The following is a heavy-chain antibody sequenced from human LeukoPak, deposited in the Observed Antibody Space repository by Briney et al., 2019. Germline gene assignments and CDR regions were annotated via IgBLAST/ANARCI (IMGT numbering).Heavy chain of an antibody. Sequence: GGSLRLSCAASGFNFVNTWMHWVRQAPGKGLVWVARIKNDGSGIIYADSVEGRFTISRDNARNTLYLQMNSLRAEDTAVYYCVRGAYSSSWLNFDYWGQGTLVTVSS. V-gene: IGHV3-74*01. CDR2: IKNDGSGI. CDR3: VRGAYSSSWLNFDY. CDR1: GFNFVNTW. J-gene: IGHJ4*02. D-gene: IGHD6-13*01.